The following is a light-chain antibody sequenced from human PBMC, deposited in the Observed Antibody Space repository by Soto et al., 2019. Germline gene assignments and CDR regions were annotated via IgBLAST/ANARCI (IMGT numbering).Light chain of an antibody. CDR3: SSYTTSTSFIL. Sequence: QSALTQPASVSGSPGQSITISCTGTSSDIGNYDFVSWYQQVPGTAPKAMIYEVSSRPSGVSNRFSGYKSGNTASLTISGLQAEDEAYYYCSSYTTSTSFILFGGGTQLTVL. CDR2: EVS. J-gene: IGLJ2*01. V-gene: IGLV2-14*01. CDR1: SSDIGNYDF.